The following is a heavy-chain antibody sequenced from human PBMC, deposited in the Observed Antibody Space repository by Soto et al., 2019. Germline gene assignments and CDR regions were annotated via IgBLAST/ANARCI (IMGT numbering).Heavy chain of an antibody. CDR2: ISGSGGST. D-gene: IGHD2-2*01. J-gene: IGHJ6*03. V-gene: IGHV3-23*01. CDR1: GFTFSSYA. Sequence: TGGSLRLSCAASGFTFSSYAMSWVRQAPGKGLEWVSAISGSGGSTYYADSVKGRFTISRDNSKNTLYLQMNSLRAEDTAVYYCAKIYPQDCSSTSCYPDYYMDVWGKGTTVTVSS. CDR3: AKIYPQDCSSTSCYPDYYMDV.